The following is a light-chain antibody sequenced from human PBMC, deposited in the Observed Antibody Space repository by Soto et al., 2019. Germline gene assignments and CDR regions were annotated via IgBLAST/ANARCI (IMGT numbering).Light chain of an antibody. CDR2: EVS. Sequence: QSALTQPASVSGSPGQSITISCTGSSSDVGDYDFVSWYQQHPGKAPKLIIYEVSDRPSGVSNRFSDSKSGNTASLTISGLQAEDDAHYYCSSFTSTSTLVVFGGGTKLTVL. V-gene: IGLV2-14*01. CDR1: SSDVGDYDF. J-gene: IGLJ2*01. CDR3: SSFTSTSTLVV.